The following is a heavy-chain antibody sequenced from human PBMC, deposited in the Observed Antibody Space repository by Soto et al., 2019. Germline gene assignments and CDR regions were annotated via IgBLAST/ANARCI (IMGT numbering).Heavy chain of an antibody. CDR3: ARVAATYYYDSSGYYFDY. D-gene: IGHD3-22*01. V-gene: IGHV4-59*01. CDR1: GGSISSYY. Sequence: SETLSLTCTVSGGSISSYYWSWIRQPPGKGLEWIGYIYYSGSTNYNPSLKSRVTISVDTSKNQFSLKLSSVTAADTAVYYCARVAATYYYDSSGYYFDYWGQGTLVTVSS. J-gene: IGHJ4*02. CDR2: IYYSGST.